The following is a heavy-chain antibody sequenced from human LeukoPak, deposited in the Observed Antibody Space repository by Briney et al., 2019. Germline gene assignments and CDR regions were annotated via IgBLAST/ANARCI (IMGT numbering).Heavy chain of an antibody. CDR1: GGTFSSYA. J-gene: IGHJ4*02. CDR3: ASPLAVGYCSGGSCYGN. V-gene: IGHV1-69*06. Sequence: GASVKVSCKASGGTFSSYATSRVRQAPGQGLEWMGGIIPIFGTANYAQKFQGRVTITADKSTSTAYMELSSLRSEDTAVYYCASPLAVGYCSGGSCYGNWGQGTLVTVSS. CDR2: IIPIFGTA. D-gene: IGHD2-15*01.